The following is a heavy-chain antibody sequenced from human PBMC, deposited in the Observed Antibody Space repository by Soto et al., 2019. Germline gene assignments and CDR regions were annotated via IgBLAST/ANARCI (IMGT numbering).Heavy chain of an antibody. CDR2: IADSGDRT. J-gene: IGHJ5*02. CDR3: AKGLRHPQCGGDCPAFGS. CDR1: GFSVSTHA. Sequence: EVQLLESGGGLVQPGGSLRLACEASGFSVSTHAMNWVRQAPGKGLEWVSGIADSGDRTHYADSVKGRFTISRDNSKNTLYLQMNSLRAEDTPVFYCAKGLRHPQCGGDCPAFGSWGQGTLVTVSS. V-gene: IGHV3-23*01. D-gene: IGHD2-21*02.